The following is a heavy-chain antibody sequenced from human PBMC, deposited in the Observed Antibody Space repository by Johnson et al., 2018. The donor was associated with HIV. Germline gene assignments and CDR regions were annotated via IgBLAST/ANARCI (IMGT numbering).Heavy chain of an antibody. Sequence: VQLVESGGGVVRPGGSLRLSCAASGFTVSSNYMSWVRQAPGKGLEWVSVIYSGGSTYYADSVKARFTISRDDARNKLYLQMNSLRVEDTALYYCAKDGDDGDEADGTKGAFDIWGQGTMVTVSS. J-gene: IGHJ3*02. CDR1: GFTVSSNY. V-gene: IGHV3-66*02. CDR3: AKDGDDGDEADGTKGAFDI. D-gene: IGHD2-2*01. CDR2: IYSGGST.